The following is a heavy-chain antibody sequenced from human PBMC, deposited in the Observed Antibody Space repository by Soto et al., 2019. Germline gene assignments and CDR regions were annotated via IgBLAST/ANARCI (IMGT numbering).Heavy chain of an antibody. V-gene: IGHV4-59*01. CDR2: IYYSGST. J-gene: IGHJ5*02. D-gene: IGHD3-3*01. CDR3: ARGGWGYYDFWSGYYAWFDP. Sequence: QVQLQESGPGLVKPSETLSLTCTVSGGSISSYYWSWIRQPPGKGLEWIGYIYYSGSTNYNPSLKSRVTISVDTSKNQFSLKLSSVTAADTAVYYCARGGWGYYDFWSGYYAWFDPWGQGTLVTVSS. CDR1: GGSISSYY.